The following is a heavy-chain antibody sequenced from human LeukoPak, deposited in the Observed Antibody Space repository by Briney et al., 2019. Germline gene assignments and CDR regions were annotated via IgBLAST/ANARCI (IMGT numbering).Heavy chain of an antibody. CDR3: ARDLDSSAWYDSVEN. J-gene: IGHJ4*02. V-gene: IGHV4-59*01. Sequence: SETLSLTCTVSGGSISSYYWSWIRQPPGKGLEWIGYIYYSGSTNYNPSLKSRVSISVDTSKNQFSLKLSSVTAADTAVYYCARDLDSSAWYDSVENWGQGTLVTVSS. D-gene: IGHD6-19*01. CDR2: IYYSGST. CDR1: GGSISSYY.